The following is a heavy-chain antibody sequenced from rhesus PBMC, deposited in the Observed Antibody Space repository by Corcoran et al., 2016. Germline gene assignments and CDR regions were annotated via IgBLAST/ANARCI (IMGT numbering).Heavy chain of an antibody. CDR3: ASDRGYSGSWSLGYFDY. CDR2: IYGSGSST. CDR1: GGSISSSY. V-gene: IGHV4-169*02. D-gene: IGHD6-25*01. J-gene: IGHJ4*01. Sequence: QLQLQESGPGLVKPSETLSVTCAVSGGSISSSYWSWIRQAPGKGLEWIGYIYGSGSSTNYNPSLKIRVTLSVDTSKTQLSLKLSSVTAADTAVYYCASDRGYSGSWSLGYFDYWGQGVLVTVSS.